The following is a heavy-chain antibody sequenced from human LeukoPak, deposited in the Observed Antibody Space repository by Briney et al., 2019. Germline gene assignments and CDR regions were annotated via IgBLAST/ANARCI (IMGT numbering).Heavy chain of an antibody. D-gene: IGHD3-22*01. Sequence: GGSLRLSCAGSGFTFNPYTMSWVRQAPGKGLEWVSAISGSGSGTYYADSVKGRFTISRDNSKNTLYLQMDSLRAEDTAVYYCAKDQRGYYQPSDYWGQGTLVTVSS. J-gene: IGHJ4*02. V-gene: IGHV3-23*01. CDR1: GFTFNPYT. CDR2: ISGSGSGT. CDR3: AKDQRGYYQPSDY.